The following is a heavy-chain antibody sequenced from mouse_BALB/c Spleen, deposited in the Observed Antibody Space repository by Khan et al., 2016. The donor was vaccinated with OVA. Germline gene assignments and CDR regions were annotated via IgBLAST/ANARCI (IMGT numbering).Heavy chain of an antibody. J-gene: IGHJ2*01. CDR2: IDPFNGGI. CDR1: GYSFTSYY. CDR3: TRYGTDY. V-gene: IGHV1S135*01. Sequence: VQLQQSGPELMKPGASVKISCKASGYSFTSYYIHWTKQSHGKSLEWIGCIDPFNGGISYNQKFKGKATLTVDQSSSTAYMHLSSLTSEDSAVQYSTRYGTDYWGQGSTLTVSS. D-gene: IGHD2-1*01.